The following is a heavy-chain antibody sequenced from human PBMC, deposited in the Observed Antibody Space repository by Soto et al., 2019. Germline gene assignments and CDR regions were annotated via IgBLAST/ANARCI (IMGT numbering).Heavy chain of an antibody. Sequence: EVQLVESGGGLVQPGGSLRLSCAASGFTFSSYWMHWVRQAPGKGLVWVSRINSDGSSTSYADSVKGRFTISRDNAKNTLYLQMNSLRAEDTAVYYCAREGGMAAAGMKYFQHWGQGTLVTVSS. J-gene: IGHJ1*01. CDR2: INSDGSST. V-gene: IGHV3-74*01. CDR3: AREGGMAAAGMKYFQH. CDR1: GFTFSSYW. D-gene: IGHD6-13*01.